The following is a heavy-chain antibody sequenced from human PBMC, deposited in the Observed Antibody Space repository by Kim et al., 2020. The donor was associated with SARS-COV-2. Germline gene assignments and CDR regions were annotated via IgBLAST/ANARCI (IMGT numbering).Heavy chain of an antibody. CDR1: GGSISSYY. CDR2: IYYSGST. CDR3: AGRYSSSWLPFDY. Sequence: SETLSLTCTVSGGSISSYYWSWIRQPPGKGLEWIGYIYYSGSTNYNTSLKSRVTISVDTSKNQFSLKLSSVTAADTAVYYCAGRYSSSWLPFDYWGQGTL. J-gene: IGHJ4*02. D-gene: IGHD6-13*01. V-gene: IGHV4-59*01.